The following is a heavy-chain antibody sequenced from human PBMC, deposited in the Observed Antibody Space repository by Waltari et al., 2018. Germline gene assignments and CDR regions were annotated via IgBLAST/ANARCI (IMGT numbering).Heavy chain of an antibody. J-gene: IGHJ4*02. D-gene: IGHD4-17*01. Sequence: LIESGGGLVQPGRSLRLSCRVSGFTFRDYGMSWVRQDPGKGLEWVGFIRNRVYGGTTEYAASVRGRFSISRDDSKGIVYLQMNSLKTEDTAVYYCTRDLASTYGDALDYWGQGVLVTVSS. CDR1: GFTFRDYG. V-gene: IGHV3-49*04. CDR3: TRDLASTYGDALDY. CDR2: IRNRVYGGTT.